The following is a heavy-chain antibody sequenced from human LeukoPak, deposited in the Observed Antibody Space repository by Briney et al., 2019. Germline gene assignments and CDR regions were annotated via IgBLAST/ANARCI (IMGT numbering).Heavy chain of an antibody. Sequence: GGSLRLSCSASGLTVTNAWMNWVRQAPGEGLDWVGRIASKTDGGATDYAAPVKGRFTISRDDSKNTLTLQMNSLKTEDTAVYYCTTGIRGDWGQGTLVTVSS. J-gene: IGHJ4*02. V-gene: IGHV3-15*07. CDR2: IASKTDGGAT. CDR1: GLTVTNAW. D-gene: IGHD3-10*01. CDR3: TTGIRGD.